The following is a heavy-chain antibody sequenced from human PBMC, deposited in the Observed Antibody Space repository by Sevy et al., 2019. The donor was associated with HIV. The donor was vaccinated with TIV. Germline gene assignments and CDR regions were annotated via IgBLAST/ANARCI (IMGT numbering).Heavy chain of an antibody. Sequence: GGSLRLSCAASGFSFISYAMNWVRQAPGKGLEWVSAISGSDGATYYADSVKGRFSISRDNSKNTLYLQMDSLRAEDTAVYYCAKDIVAVVGGAFDIWGQGTMVTVSS. D-gene: IGHD2-15*01. CDR1: GFSFISYA. CDR2: ISGSDGAT. J-gene: IGHJ3*02. V-gene: IGHV3-23*01. CDR3: AKDIVAVVGGAFDI.